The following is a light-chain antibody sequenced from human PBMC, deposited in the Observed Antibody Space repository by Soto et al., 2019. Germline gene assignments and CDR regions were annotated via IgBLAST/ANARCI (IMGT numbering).Light chain of an antibody. CDR1: SSDVGGYHY. J-gene: IGLJ1*01. CDR3: SLYTSENTYV. CDR2: EAS. Sequence: QSVLTQPPSASGSPGQSVTISCTGTSSDVGGYHYVSWYQQHPGKAPKLIIYEASNRPSGVPDRFSGSKSGNTASLTISGLQAADEADYYCSLYTSENTYVFGTGTKV. V-gene: IGLV2-18*01.